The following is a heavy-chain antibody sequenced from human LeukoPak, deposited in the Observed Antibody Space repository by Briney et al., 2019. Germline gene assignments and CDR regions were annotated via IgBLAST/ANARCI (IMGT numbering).Heavy chain of an antibody. D-gene: IGHD2-2*02. CDR2: INHSGST. V-gene: IGHV4-34*01. J-gene: IGHJ6*03. Sequence: PSETLSLTCAVYGGSFSGYYWSWIRQPPGKGLEWIGEINHSGSTNYNPSLKSRVTISVDTSKNQFSLKLSSVTAADTAVYYCARIVVVPAAIFPYYYYYMDVWGKGTTVTVSS. CDR3: ARIVVVPAAIFPYYYYYMDV. CDR1: GGSFSGYY.